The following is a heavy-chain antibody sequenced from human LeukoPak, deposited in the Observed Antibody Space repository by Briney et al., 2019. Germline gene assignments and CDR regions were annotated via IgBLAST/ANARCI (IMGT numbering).Heavy chain of an antibody. V-gene: IGHV1-69*04. Sequence: SVKVSCKASGGTFSSYAISWVRQAPGQGLEWMGRIIPILGIANYAQKFQGRVTITADKSTSTAYMELSSLRSEDTAVYYCAYEILGFHDFWGGYASSGMDVWGQGTTVTVSS. D-gene: IGHD3-3*01. J-gene: IGHJ6*02. CDR3: AYEILGFHDFWGGYASSGMDV. CDR1: GGTFSSYA. CDR2: IIPILGIA.